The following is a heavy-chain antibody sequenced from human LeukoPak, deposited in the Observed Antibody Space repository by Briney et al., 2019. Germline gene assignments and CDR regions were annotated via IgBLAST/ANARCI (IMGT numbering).Heavy chain of an antibody. V-gene: IGHV1-46*01. Sequence: ASVKVSCNASGYTFTSYYMHWDQQAPGQWLESTAIINPSGGSPSYAQKFQGRVTMTRDTSTSTVYMELSSLRSEDTAVYFFFKQTTANEIVVVPAAISYYYGMNVWGQGTTVTVSS. CDR3: FKQTTANEIVVVPAAISYYYGMNV. J-gene: IGHJ6*02. CDR2: INPSGGSP. CDR1: GYTFTSYY. D-gene: IGHD2-2*02.